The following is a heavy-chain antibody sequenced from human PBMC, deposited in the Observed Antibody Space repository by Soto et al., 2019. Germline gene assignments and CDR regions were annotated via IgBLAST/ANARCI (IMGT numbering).Heavy chain of an antibody. Sequence: GGSLRLSCAASGFTFDDYAMHWVRQAPGKGLEWVSGISWNSGSIGNAEYVKDRFTISRDNAKNSLFLQMNSLRAEDTALYYCAKDAGPHIVVVPAAGIDYWGQGT. V-gene: IGHV3-9*01. CDR2: ISWNSGSI. J-gene: IGHJ4*02. CDR3: AKDAGPHIVVVPAAGIDY. CDR1: GFTFDDYA. D-gene: IGHD2-2*01.